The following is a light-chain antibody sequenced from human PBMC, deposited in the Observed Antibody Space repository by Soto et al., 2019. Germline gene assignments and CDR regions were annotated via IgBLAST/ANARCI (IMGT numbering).Light chain of an antibody. Sequence: QSVLTQPASVSGSTGQSITISCTGTSSDVGNYIHVSWYQHHPGKVPKLIIYDITKRPSGISSRFSGSRSGNTASLTISGLQAEDEADYYCYSYAASRTLIFGGGTKLTVL. CDR2: DIT. CDR3: YSYAASRTLI. CDR1: SSDVGNYIH. J-gene: IGLJ2*01. V-gene: IGLV2-23*02.